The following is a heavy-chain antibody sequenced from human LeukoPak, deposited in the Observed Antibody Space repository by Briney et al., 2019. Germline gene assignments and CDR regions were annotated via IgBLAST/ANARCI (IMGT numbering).Heavy chain of an antibody. J-gene: IGHJ5*02. CDR3: AREGLDYGATLNWFDP. Sequence: SETLSLTCTVSGGSISTNNYYWGWIRQPPGKGLEWIGSISYSGTTYYNPSLKSRVAISIDTSRNQFSLKVTSVTAADTAVYYCAREGLDYGATLNWFDPWGQGTLVTVSS. V-gene: IGHV4-39*07. D-gene: IGHD4/OR15-4a*01. CDR1: GGSISTNNYY. CDR2: ISYSGTT.